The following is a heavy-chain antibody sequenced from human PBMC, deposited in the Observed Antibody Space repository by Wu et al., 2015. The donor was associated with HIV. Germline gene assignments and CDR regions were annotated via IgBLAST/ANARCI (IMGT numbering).Heavy chain of an antibody. CDR2: INPLFGTT. CDR3: ARNTDSVATSLYSLGV. D-gene: IGHD5-12*01. CDR1: GDGFTSYA. Sequence: QAQLIQSAGEMKKPGASVRVSCKASGDGFTSYAVSWVRQAPGQGLEWMGGINPLFGTTKHVQRFQDRVTFSTDESKRTVYMELSSLRNEDTAVYYCARNTDSVATSLYSLGVWGQGTTVTVSS. J-gene: IGHJ6*02. V-gene: IGHV1-69*05.